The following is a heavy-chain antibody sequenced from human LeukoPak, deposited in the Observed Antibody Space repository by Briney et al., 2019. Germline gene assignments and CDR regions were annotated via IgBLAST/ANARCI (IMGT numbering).Heavy chain of an antibody. Sequence: GGSLRLSCAASGFTFSSYEMNWVRQAPGKGLEWVSYISSSGSTIYYADSVKGRFTISRDNAKNSLYLQMNSLRAEDTAVYYCARDYGRDGSGSYYYFDYWGQGTLVTVSS. CDR3: ARDYGRDGSGSYYYFDY. D-gene: IGHD3-10*01. CDR1: GFTFSSYE. CDR2: ISSSGSTI. J-gene: IGHJ4*02. V-gene: IGHV3-48*03.